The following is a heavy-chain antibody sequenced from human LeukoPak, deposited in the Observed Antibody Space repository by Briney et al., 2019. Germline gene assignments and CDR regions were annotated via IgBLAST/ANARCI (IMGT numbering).Heavy chain of an antibody. Sequence: GGSLRLSCAASGFTFSRMSWVRQAPGKGLEWVANIKEDGSGKHYVDSVKGRFTISRDNTKNTLYLQMNSLRAEDTAVYYCDAVGLKEGPWGQGTLVTVSS. CDR2: IKEDGSGK. J-gene: IGHJ5*02. D-gene: IGHD5/OR15-5a*01. CDR3: DAVGLKEGP. CDR1: GFTFSR. V-gene: IGHV3-7*03.